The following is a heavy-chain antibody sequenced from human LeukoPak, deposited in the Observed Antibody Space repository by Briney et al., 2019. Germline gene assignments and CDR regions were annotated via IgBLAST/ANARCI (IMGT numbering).Heavy chain of an antibody. J-gene: IGHJ4*02. CDR3: AREPPPQRWYPSYFDY. CDR2: IYYSGST. D-gene: IGHD4-23*01. V-gene: IGHV4-59*01. CDR1: GGSISSYY. Sequence: PSGTLSLTCTVSGGSISSYYWSWIRQPPGKGLEWIGYIYYSGSTNYNPSLKSRVTISVDTSKNQFSLKLSSVTAADTAVYYCAREPPPQRWYPSYFDYWGQGTLVTVSS.